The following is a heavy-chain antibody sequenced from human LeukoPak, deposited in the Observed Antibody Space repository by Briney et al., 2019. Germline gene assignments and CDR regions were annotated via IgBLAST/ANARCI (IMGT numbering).Heavy chain of an antibody. Sequence: GGSLRLSCVASGFTFSSYAMTWVRQAPGKGLEWVAIIWYDGSNTYYADSVKGRFTISRDNSKNTLYLQMNSLRAEDTAVYYCARDQGYCSGGSCYTLYYFDYWGQGTLVTVSS. J-gene: IGHJ4*02. CDR3: ARDQGYCSGGSCYTLYYFDY. D-gene: IGHD2-15*01. CDR2: IWYDGSNT. CDR1: GFTFSSYA. V-gene: IGHV3-33*08.